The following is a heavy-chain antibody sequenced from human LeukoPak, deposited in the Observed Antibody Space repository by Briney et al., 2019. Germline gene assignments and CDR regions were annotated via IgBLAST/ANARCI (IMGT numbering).Heavy chain of an antibody. V-gene: IGHV3-74*01. CDR3: VRLGGSDPFDH. Sequence: GGSLRLSCAASGFTFSSFYMHWVRQAPGKGPVWVSRINSDGSSTSYADSVKGRFTISRDNAKNTLDLQMSSLRVEDTAVYYCVRLGGSDPFDHWGQGSLITVSS. J-gene: IGHJ4*02. D-gene: IGHD5-12*01. CDR2: INSDGSST. CDR1: GFTFSSFY.